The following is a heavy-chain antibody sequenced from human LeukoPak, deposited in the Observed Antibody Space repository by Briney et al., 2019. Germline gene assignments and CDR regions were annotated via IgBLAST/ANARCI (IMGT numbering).Heavy chain of an antibody. V-gene: IGHV4-38-2*02. Sequence: PSETLSLTCTVSGFSISSGYYWGWIRQPPGKGLEWIGSIYHSGSTYYNPSLKSRVTISVDTSKNQFSLKLSSVTAADTAVYYCARVHYDSSGYYWYFDYWGQGTLVTVSS. CDR3: ARVHYDSSGYYWYFDY. CDR1: GFSISSGYY. J-gene: IGHJ4*02. D-gene: IGHD3-22*01. CDR2: IYHSGST.